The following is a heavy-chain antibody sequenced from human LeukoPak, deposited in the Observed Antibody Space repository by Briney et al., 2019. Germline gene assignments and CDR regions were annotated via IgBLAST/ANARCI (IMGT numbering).Heavy chain of an antibody. CDR2: IYHSGST. CDR3: ARGGSPGHYYYYGMDV. V-gene: IGHV4-30-2*01. D-gene: IGHD2-8*02. CDR1: GGSISSGGYP. Sequence: SQTLSLTCAVSGGSISSGGYPWSWIRQPPGKGLEWIGYIYHSGSTYYNPSLKSRVTISVDRSKNQFSLKLSSVTAADTAVYYCARGGSPGHYYYYGMDVWGQGTTVTVSS. J-gene: IGHJ6*02.